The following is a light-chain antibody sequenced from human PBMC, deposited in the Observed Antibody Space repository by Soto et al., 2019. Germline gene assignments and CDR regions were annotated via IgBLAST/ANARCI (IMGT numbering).Light chain of an antibody. Sequence: QSVLTQPPSASGTPGQRVTLSCSGSSSNIGSNTVNWYQQLPGTAPKLLVYYNNQRPSGVPDRCSGSKSGTSASLAISGLQSEDESEYYCAAWDDSLNGWVFGGGTKLTVL. J-gene: IGLJ3*02. V-gene: IGLV1-44*01. CDR1: SSNIGSNT. CDR3: AAWDDSLNGWV. CDR2: YNN.